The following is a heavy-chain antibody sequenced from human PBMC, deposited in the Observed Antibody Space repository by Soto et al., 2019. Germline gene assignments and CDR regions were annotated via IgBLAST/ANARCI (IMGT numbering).Heavy chain of an antibody. D-gene: IGHD3-10*02. Sequence: QVHLVQSGAEVKKPGSSVKVSCKASGGILRYSAINWVRQAPGQGLEWMGGIVPIFGTAPYEQKFQGRVTISADESTSTAYMELSSLRSEDTAGYYCARDISSATTRFYFDYWGQGTLVTVPS. CDR1: GGILRYSA. CDR2: IVPIFGTA. J-gene: IGHJ4*02. V-gene: IGHV1-69*01. CDR3: ARDISSATTRFYFDY.